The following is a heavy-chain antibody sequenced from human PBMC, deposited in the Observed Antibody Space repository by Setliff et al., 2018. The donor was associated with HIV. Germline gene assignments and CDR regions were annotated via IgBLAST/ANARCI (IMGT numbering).Heavy chain of an antibody. Sequence: SETLSLTCNVSAASVGTGAYYWSWIRQSPGKGLEWLGYLYYSGSIDYNPPLKTRVSISIDMSKNQFSLKMSSVTAADTAVYFCARGLRTSLVFFDSWGQGILVTVSS. CDR3: ARGLRTSLVFFDS. D-gene: IGHD2-8*01. J-gene: IGHJ4*02. CDR1: AASVGTGAYY. CDR2: LYYSGSI. V-gene: IGHV4-61*08.